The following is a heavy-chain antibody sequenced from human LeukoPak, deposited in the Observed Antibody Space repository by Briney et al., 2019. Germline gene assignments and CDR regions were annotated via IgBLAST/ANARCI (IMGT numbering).Heavy chain of an antibody. Sequence: GGSLRLSCAASGFTFSSYAMHWVRQAPGKGLEYVSAISSNGGSTYYANSVKGRFTISRDNSKNTLYLQMGSLRAEDMAVYYCAKVMGSSHYFDCWGQGTLVTVSS. CDR1: GFTFSSYA. CDR3: AKVMGSSHYFDC. V-gene: IGHV3-64*01. J-gene: IGHJ4*02. D-gene: IGHD1-26*01. CDR2: ISSNGGST.